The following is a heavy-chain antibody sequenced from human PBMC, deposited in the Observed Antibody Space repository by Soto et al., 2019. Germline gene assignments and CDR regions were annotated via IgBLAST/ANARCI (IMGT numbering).Heavy chain of an antibody. J-gene: IGHJ6*02. V-gene: IGHV1-69*06. CDR1: GGTFSSYA. CDR2: IIPIFGTA. D-gene: IGHD5-18*01. Sequence: QVQLVQSGAEVKKPGASVKVSCKASGGTFSSYAISWVRQAPGQGLEWMGGIIPIFGTANYAQKFQGRVTITADKSTSTAYMERSSLRSEDTAVYYCASRGGRLQLWSTLGIYYYDYYGMDVWGQGTTVTVSS. CDR3: ASRGGRLQLWSTLGIYYYDYYGMDV.